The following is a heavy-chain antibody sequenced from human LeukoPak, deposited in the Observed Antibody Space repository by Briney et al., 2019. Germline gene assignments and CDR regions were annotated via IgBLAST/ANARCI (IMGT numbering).Heavy chain of an antibody. V-gene: IGHV3-48*01. CDR2: ISSSSTTI. Sequence: GGSLRLSCAASGFTFSSYSMNWVRQAPGKGLEWVSYISSSSTTIYYADSVKGRFTISRDNAKNSLYLQMDSLRVEDTAVYYCAKGLFSGYDKYLDSWGQGTLVTVSS. CDR1: GFTFSSYS. D-gene: IGHD5-12*01. CDR3: AKGLFSGYDKYLDS. J-gene: IGHJ4*02.